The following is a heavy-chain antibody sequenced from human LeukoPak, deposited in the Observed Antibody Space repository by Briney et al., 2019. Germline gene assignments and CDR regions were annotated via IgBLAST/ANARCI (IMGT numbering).Heavy chain of an antibody. V-gene: IGHV4-34*01. CDR1: GGSFSGYY. Sequence: SETLSLTCAVYGGSFSGYYWSWIRQPPGKGLEWIGEINHSGSTNYNPSLKSRVTISVDTSKNQFSLKLSSVTAADTAVYYCARDNSYGRYFDYWGQGTLVTVSS. D-gene: IGHD5-18*01. J-gene: IGHJ4*02. CDR2: INHSGST. CDR3: ARDNSYGRYFDY.